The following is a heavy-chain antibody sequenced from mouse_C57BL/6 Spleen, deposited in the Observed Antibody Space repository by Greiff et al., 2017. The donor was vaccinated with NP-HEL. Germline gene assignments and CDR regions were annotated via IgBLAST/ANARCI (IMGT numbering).Heavy chain of an antibody. CDR2: ICPGDGDS. J-gene: IGHJ4*01. Sequence: VQLQQSGPELVKPGASVKISCKASGYAFLSTWMNWVKQRPGKGLEWIGRICPGDGDSNYNGNFKGKATLTADKSSSTADMQLSSLASEDSTVYFCAREGFYAMDYWGQGTSVTVSS. V-gene: IGHV1-82*01. CDR3: AREGFYAMDY. CDR1: GYAFLSTW.